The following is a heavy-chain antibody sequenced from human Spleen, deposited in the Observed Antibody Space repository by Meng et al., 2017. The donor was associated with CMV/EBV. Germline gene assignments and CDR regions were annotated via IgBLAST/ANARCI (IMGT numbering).Heavy chain of an antibody. CDR2: IYYSGNT. CDR3: ARTGTTYPDTWFDP. V-gene: IGHV4-39*01. Sequence: GSLRLSCTVSGGSISSSSYYWGWIRQPPGKGLEWIGSIYYSGNTYYNPSLKSRVTISVDTSKNQFSLKLSSVTAADTAVYYCARTGTTYPDTWFDPWGQGTLVTVSS. J-gene: IGHJ5*02. D-gene: IGHD1-7*01. CDR1: GGSISSSSYY.